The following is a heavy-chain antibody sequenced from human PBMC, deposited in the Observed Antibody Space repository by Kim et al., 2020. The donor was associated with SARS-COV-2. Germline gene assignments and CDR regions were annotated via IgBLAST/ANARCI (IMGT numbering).Heavy chain of an antibody. CDR2: K. CDR3: AKDASSSGLDY. V-gene: IGHV3-30*02. J-gene: IGHJ4*02. Sequence: KYYADSVKGRLTNSRDNSKNTLNLQMNSLRAEDTAVYYCAKDASSSGLDYWGQGTLVTVSS. D-gene: IGHD6-19*01.